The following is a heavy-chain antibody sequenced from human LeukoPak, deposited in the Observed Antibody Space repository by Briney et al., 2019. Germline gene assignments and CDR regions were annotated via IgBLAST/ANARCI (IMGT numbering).Heavy chain of an antibody. V-gene: IGHV4-4*02. CDR3: AGDPRITIFGVVITTYYYFDY. D-gene: IGHD3-3*01. CDR1: GGSISSTNW. Sequence: PSETLSLTCAVSGGSISSTNWWSWVRQPPGKGLEWIGEIYRSGTTNYKPSLKSRVIISVDTSKNQFSLKLSSVTAADTAVYYCAGDPRITIFGVVITTYYYFDYWGQGILVTVSS. J-gene: IGHJ4*02. CDR2: IYRSGTT.